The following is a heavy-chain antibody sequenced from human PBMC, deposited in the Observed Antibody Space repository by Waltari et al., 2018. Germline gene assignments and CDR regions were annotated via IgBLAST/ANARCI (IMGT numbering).Heavy chain of an antibody. Sequence: QVQLVESGGGVVQPGRSLRLSCAASGFTFSSYGMHWVRQAPGKGLEWVAVIWYDGSNKYYADSVKGRVTISRDNSKNTLYLQMNSLRAEDTAVYYCARGIAVAGTPFADYWGQGTLVTVSS. V-gene: IGHV3-33*01. CDR2: IWYDGSNK. J-gene: IGHJ4*02. D-gene: IGHD6-19*01. CDR3: ARGIAVAGTPFADY. CDR1: GFTFSSYG.